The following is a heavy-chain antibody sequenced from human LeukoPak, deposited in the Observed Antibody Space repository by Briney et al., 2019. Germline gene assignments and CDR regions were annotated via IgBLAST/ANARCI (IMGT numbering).Heavy chain of an antibody. D-gene: IGHD2-2*03. CDR2: IKQDGREK. Sequence: GGSLRLSCATSGFTFSTYWMSWVRQAPGKGLEWVANIKQDGREKYYVGSVRGRFTISRDNAKNSLYLQMNSLRAEDTAVYYCARWIFTTAHFDCWGQGTLVTVSS. J-gene: IGHJ4*02. CDR3: ARWIFTTAHFDC. V-gene: IGHV3-7*01. CDR1: GFTFSTYW.